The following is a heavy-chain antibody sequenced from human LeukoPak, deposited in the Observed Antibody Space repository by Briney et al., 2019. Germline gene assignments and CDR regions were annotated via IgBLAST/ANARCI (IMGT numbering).Heavy chain of an antibody. Sequence: GGSLRLSCAASGFTFSSYWMSWVRQAPGEGLEWVANIKKDGSEKYYVDSVKGRFTISRDNAKNSLYLQMNSLRAEDTAVYYCARLGKIRGYSGYDSRTHFDYWGQGTLVTVSS. V-gene: IGHV3-7*01. CDR2: IKKDGSEK. J-gene: IGHJ4*02. CDR1: GFTFSSYW. D-gene: IGHD5-12*01. CDR3: ARLGKIRGYSGYDSRTHFDY.